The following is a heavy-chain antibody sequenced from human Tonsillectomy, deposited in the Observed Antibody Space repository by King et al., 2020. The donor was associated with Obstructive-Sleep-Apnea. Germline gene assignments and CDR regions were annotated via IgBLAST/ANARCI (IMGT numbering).Heavy chain of an antibody. V-gene: IGHV3-7*03. CDR1: GFYLSGHL. Sequence: VQLVESGGGLVQPGGSLRLSCAASGFYLSGHLMSWVRQAPGKGLGWGASINPDGSVKHYVDSVKGRFTISREKTQNSLYLQMSSLRAEDTAVYYCARLKGTATRYDCWGQGTLVSVSS. D-gene: IGHD2-2*01. CDR2: INPDGSVK. CDR3: ARLKGTATRYDC. J-gene: IGHJ4*02.